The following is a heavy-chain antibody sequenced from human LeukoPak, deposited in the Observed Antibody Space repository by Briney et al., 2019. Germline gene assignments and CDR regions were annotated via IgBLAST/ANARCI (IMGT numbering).Heavy chain of an antibody. Sequence: GGSLRLSCAASGFTFSSYAMSWVRQAPGKGLEWVSAISGSGGGTYYADSVKGRFTISRDNSKNTLYLQMNSLRAEDTAVYYCARDFRIVATSHYGMDVWGQGTTVTVSS. V-gene: IGHV3-23*01. D-gene: IGHD5-12*01. CDR2: ISGSGGGT. CDR3: ARDFRIVATSHYGMDV. CDR1: GFTFSSYA. J-gene: IGHJ6*02.